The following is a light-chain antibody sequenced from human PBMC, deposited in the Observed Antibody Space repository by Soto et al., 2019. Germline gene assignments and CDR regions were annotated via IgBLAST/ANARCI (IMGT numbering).Light chain of an antibody. CDR3: QQRYNWPNT. Sequence: EIVLTQSPATLSLSPGERATLSCRASQSVGTYLAWYQHNPGQAPRLLIYDASNRATGIPARFSGSGPGTDFTLTISSPEPEDCAVYYCQQRYNWPNTFGQGTKLEIK. V-gene: IGKV3-11*01. CDR2: DAS. J-gene: IGKJ2*01. CDR1: QSVGTY.